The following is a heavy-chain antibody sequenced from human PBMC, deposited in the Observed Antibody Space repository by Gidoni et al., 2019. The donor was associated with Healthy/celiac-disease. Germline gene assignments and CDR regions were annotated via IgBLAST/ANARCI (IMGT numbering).Heavy chain of an antibody. CDR1: GFPFSSYS. Sequence: EVQLVESGGGLVKPGGSLRLSCAASGFPFSSYSMHWVRQAPGKGLEWVSSISSSSSYIYYADSGKGRFTISRDNAKNSLYLQMNSLRAEDTAVYYCARDGRYCSSTSCQWDYYYGMDVWGQGTTVTVSS. CDR3: ARDGRYCSSTSCQWDYYYGMDV. V-gene: IGHV3-21*01. J-gene: IGHJ6*02. D-gene: IGHD2-2*01. CDR2: ISSSSSYI.